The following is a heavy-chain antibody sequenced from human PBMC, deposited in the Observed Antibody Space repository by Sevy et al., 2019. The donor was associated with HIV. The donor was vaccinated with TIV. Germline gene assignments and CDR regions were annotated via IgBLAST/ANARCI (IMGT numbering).Heavy chain of an antibody. CDR3: ARGGLWFGELHAFDI. V-gene: IGHV3-53*01. J-gene: IGHJ3*02. D-gene: IGHD3-10*01. CDR2: IYSGGST. Sequence: GGSLRLSCAASGFTVSSNYMSWVRQAPGKGLEWVSVIYSGGSTYYADSVKGRFTISRDNSKNTLYLQMNSLRAEDTAVYYCARGGLWFGELHAFDIWGQGTIVTVSS. CDR1: GFTVSSNY.